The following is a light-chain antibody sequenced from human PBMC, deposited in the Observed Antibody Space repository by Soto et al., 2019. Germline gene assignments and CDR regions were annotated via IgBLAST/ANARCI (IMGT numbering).Light chain of an antibody. V-gene: IGKV3-11*01. CDR1: QSVSSY. CDR3: QQRSNWPVT. Sequence: IVLTQSPATLSLSPGESATLSCRASQSVSSYLAWYRQKPGQAPRLLIYDASRRATGIPARFSGSGSGTDFTLTISSLEPEDFAVYYCQQRSNWPVTFGQGTKVDIK. J-gene: IGKJ1*01. CDR2: DAS.